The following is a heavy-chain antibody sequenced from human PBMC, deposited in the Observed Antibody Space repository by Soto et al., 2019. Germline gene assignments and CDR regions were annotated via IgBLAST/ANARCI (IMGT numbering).Heavy chain of an antibody. J-gene: IGHJ4*02. CDR1: GGSFSGYY. Sequence: QVQLQQWGAGLLKPSETLSLTCAVYGGSFSGYYWSWIRQPPGKGLEWIGEINHSGSTNYNPSLKNRVTISADTSKNHFSLKLSSVTAADTAVYYCARGWGRIFDYWGQGTLVTVSS. CDR3: ARGWGRIFDY. V-gene: IGHV4-34*01. D-gene: IGHD7-27*01. CDR2: INHSGST.